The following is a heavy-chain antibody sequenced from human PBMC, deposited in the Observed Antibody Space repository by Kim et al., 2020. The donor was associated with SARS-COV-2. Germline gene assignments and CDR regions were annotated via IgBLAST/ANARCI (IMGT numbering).Heavy chain of an antibody. D-gene: IGHD6-19*01. Sequence: GGSLRLSCAASGFTFSTYTMNWVRQAPGKGLEWVSSIGSSSSSKYYADSVKGRFTISRDNAKNSLYLQMHSLRAEDTAVYFCARVGIYSGGWVKDYWGQG. CDR3: ARVGIYSGGWVKDY. J-gene: IGHJ4*02. CDR1: GFTFSTYT. V-gene: IGHV3-21*01. CDR2: IGSSSSSK.